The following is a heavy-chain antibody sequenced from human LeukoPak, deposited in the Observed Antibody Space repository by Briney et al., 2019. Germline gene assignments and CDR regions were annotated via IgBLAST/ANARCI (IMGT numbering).Heavy chain of an antibody. D-gene: IGHD3-22*01. CDR3: ARGDYYDSSGYYPHAFDI. CDR1: GFTFSSYS. J-gene: IGHJ3*02. V-gene: IGHV3-48*02. Sequence: GGSLRLSCAASGFTFSSYSMNWVRQAPGKGLEWVSYISSSSSTIYYADSVKGQFTISRDNAKNSLYLQMNSLRDEDTAVYYCARGDYYDSSGYYPHAFDIWGQGTMVTVSS. CDR2: ISSSSSTI.